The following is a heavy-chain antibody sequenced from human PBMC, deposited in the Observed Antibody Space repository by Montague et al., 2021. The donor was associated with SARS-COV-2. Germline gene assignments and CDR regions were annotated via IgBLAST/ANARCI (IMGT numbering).Heavy chain of an antibody. D-gene: IGHD3-22*01. Sequence: SETLSLTCAVHGGSFSGYYWSWIRQPPGKGLEWIGEINHSGSTNYNPSLKSRVSIPVDTSKNQFSLKLSSVTAADTAVYYCARGAPTITMIVVVFTGAGWYFDLWGRGTLVTVSS. CDR3: ARGAPTITMIVVVFTGAGWYFDL. J-gene: IGHJ2*01. CDR2: INHSGST. CDR1: GGSFSGYY. V-gene: IGHV4-34*01.